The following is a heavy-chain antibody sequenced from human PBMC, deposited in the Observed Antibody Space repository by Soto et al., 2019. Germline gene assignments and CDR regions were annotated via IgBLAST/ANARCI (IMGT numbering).Heavy chain of an antibody. Sequence: PSETLSLTCTVSGDSIISSTYYWGWIRQPPGKGLEWIGSIYYSGTAYYNPSLKSRVTISVDTSKNQFSLKLTSVTAADTAVYYCARMTVTSAFDIWGQGTMVTVSS. J-gene: IGHJ3*02. CDR2: IYYSGTA. V-gene: IGHV4-39*07. D-gene: IGHD4-17*01. CDR1: GDSIISSTYY. CDR3: ARMTVTSAFDI.